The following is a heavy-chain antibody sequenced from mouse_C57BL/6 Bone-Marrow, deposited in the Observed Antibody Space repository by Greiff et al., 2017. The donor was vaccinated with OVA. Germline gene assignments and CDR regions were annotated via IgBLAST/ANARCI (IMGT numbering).Heavy chain of an antibody. Sequence: QVQLQQPGAELVRPGSSVKLSCKASGYTFTSYWMDWVKQRPGQGLEWIGNIYPSDSETHYNQKFKDKATLTVDKSSSTAYMQLSSLTSEDSAVYYCARRSLYSWFAYWGQGTLVTVSA. D-gene: IGHD6-1*01. CDR1: GYTFTSYW. J-gene: IGHJ3*01. CDR2: IYPSDSET. CDR3: ARRSLYSWFAY. V-gene: IGHV1-61*01.